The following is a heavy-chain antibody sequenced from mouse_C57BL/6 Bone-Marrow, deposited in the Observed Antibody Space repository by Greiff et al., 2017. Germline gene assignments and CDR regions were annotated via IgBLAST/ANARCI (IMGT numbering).Heavy chain of an antibody. D-gene: IGHD1-1*01. J-gene: IGHJ2*01. V-gene: IGHV1-55*01. CDR1: GYTFTSYW. CDR2: IYPGSGST. CDR3: EGSYGYY. Sequence: VQLQQPGAELVKPGASVKMSCKASGYTFTSYWITWVKQRPGQGLEWIGDIYPGSGSTNYNEKFKSKATLTVETSSSTAYMQLSSLTSEDSAVYYCEGSYGYYWGQVTTLTVSS.